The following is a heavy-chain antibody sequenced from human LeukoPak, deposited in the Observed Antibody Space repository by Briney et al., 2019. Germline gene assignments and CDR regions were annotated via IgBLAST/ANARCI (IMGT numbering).Heavy chain of an antibody. CDR1: GGSISSYY. CDR3: ARSPGIAAAGRSLWFDP. V-gene: IGHV4-59*08. D-gene: IGHD6-13*01. J-gene: IGHJ5*02. CDR2: IYYSGCT. Sequence: SETLSLTCTVSGGSISSYYWSWIRQPPGKGLEWIGYIYYSGCTNYSPSLKSRVTISVDTSKNQFSLKLSSVTAADTAVYHCARSPGIAAAGRSLWFDPWGQGTLVTVSS.